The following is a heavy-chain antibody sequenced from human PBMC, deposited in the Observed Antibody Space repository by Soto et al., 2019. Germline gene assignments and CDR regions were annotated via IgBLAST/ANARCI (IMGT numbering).Heavy chain of an antibody. Sequence: QVQLQESGPGLVKPSETLSLTCTVSGGSFKSGSYSWSWIRQHPGKGLEWIGYVYHTGRTSYNPSLKSRVSISMDTSKSQFSLNLDSVTAADTAVYFCARDFAYFDSWGQGTLGTVSS. D-gene: IGHD3-3*01. V-gene: IGHV4-61*01. CDR3: ARDFAYFDS. CDR1: GGSFKSGSYS. CDR2: VYHTGRT. J-gene: IGHJ4*02.